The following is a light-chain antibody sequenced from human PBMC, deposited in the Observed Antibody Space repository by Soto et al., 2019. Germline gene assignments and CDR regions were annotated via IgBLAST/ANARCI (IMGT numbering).Light chain of an antibody. CDR2: GAS. CDR3: HQYGGSPLT. V-gene: IGKV3-20*01. Sequence: DIALTQSPGPLSLSPGERATLSWKXSHTVSKNDLAWYQQKPGQAPRRLNYGASSRATGIPDRFKGSWSGTDFTLTISRLEPEDVAVYYCHQYGGSPLTFGGGTKVDI. CDR1: HTVSKND. J-gene: IGKJ4*01.